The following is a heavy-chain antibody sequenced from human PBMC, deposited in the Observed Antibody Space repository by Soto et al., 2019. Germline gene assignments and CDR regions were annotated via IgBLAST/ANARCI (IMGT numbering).Heavy chain of an antibody. CDR2: IKQDGSDK. CDR1: GFTFSNYW. CDR3: ASEGSGSGPGFFP. J-gene: IGHJ5*01. Sequence: GSLRLSCAASGFTFSNYWVSWVRQAPGKGLEWVANIKQDGSDKYYSDSVKGRFTISRDNAKNSLYLQMNSLRAEDTAVYYCASEGSGSGPGFFPWGQGTLVTVSS. D-gene: IGHD3-10*01. V-gene: IGHV3-7*01.